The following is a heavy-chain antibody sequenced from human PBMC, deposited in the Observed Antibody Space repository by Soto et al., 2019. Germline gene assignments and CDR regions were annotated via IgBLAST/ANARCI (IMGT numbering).Heavy chain of an antibody. J-gene: IGHJ5*02. Sequence: SETLSLTCTVSGASISGFYWSWIRKSAGKGLEWIGRIYATGTTDYNPSLKSRVMMSVDTSKKQFSLKLRSGTAADPADYNCGRDGTKTLRDWFDPWGQGISVTVSS. D-gene: IGHD1-1*01. CDR1: GASISGFY. V-gene: IGHV4-4*07. CDR3: GRDGTKTLRDWFDP. CDR2: IYATGTT.